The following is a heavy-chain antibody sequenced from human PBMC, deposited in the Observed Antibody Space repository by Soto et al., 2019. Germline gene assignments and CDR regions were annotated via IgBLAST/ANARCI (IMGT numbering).Heavy chain of an antibody. J-gene: IGHJ6*02. CDR2: IWYDGNTK. CDR1: GFTFSSYG. V-gene: IGHV3-33*08. Sequence: GGSLRLSCAASGFTFSSYGMHWVRQAPGKGLEWVAVIWYDGNTKYYADSVKGRFTISRDNLKNTLYLQMNSLTAEDTAVYYCARPLVAPVAGPYYYGMDVWGQGTTVTVSS. D-gene: IGHD6-19*01. CDR3: ARPLVAPVAGPYYYGMDV.